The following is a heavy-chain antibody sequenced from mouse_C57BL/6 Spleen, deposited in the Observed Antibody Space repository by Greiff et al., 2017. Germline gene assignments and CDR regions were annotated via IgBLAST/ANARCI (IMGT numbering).Heavy chain of an antibody. V-gene: IGHV1-52*01. CDR3: ARKGYYSYAMDY. D-gene: IGHD2-3*01. CDR2: IDPSDSET. Sequence: VQLQQPGAELVRPGSSVKLSCKASGYTFTSYWMHWVKQRPIQGLEWIGNIDPSDSETHYNQKFKDKATLTVDKSSSTAYMQLSSLTSEDSAVYYCARKGYYSYAMDYWGQGTSVTVSS. CDR1: GYTFTSYW. J-gene: IGHJ4*01.